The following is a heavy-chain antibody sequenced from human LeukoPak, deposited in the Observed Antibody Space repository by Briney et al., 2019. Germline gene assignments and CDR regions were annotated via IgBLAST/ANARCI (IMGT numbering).Heavy chain of an antibody. D-gene: IGHD6-19*01. CDR2: ISYDGSNK. J-gene: IGHJ4*02. CDR1: GFTFSSYA. V-gene: IGHV3-30-3*01. CDR3: ARPAKSYSSGWYYFDY. Sequence: PGRSLRLSCAASGFTFSSYAMHWVRQAPGKGLEWVAVISYDGSNKYCADSVKGRFTISRDNSKNTLYLQMNSLRAEDTAVYYCARPAKSYSSGWYYFDYWGQGTLVTVSS.